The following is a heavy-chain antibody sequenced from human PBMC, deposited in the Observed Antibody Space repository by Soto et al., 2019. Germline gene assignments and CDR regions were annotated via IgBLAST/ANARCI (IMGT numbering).Heavy chain of an antibody. J-gene: IGHJ4*02. Sequence: QVQLQQWGAGLLKPSETLSLTCAVYGGSFSGYYWSWIRQPPGKGLEWIGEINHSGSTNYNPSLKSRVTISVDTSKNQFSLKLSSVTAADTAVYYCARGRLLIYVYYYGSGSYYNAIDYWGQGTLVTVSS. V-gene: IGHV4-34*01. CDR3: ARGRLLIYVYYYGSGSYYNAIDY. D-gene: IGHD3-10*01. CDR2: INHSGST. CDR1: GGSFSGYY.